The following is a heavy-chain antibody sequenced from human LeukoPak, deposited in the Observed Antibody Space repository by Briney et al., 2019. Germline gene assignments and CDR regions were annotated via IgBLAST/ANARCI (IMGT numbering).Heavy chain of an antibody. CDR1: GYTFTNYG. CDR2: INPNSGGT. D-gene: IGHD2-2*01. V-gene: IGHV1-2*02. J-gene: IGHJ5*02. Sequence: ASVKVSCKASGYTFTNYGITWVRQAPGQGLEWMGWINPNSGGTNYAQKFRGRVTMTRDTSISTAYMELSRLRSDDTAVYYCAEGTLGYCSTWGQGTLVTVSS. CDR3: AEGTLGYCST.